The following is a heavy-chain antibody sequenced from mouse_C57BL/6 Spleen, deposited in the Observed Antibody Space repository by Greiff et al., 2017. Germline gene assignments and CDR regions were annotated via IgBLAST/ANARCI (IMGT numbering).Heavy chain of an antibody. J-gene: IGHJ1*03. CDR2: INPSNGGT. CDR3: ARNGVYYVLYFDV. D-gene: IGHD1-1*01. Sequence: QVQLKQPGTELVKPGASVKLSCKASGYTFTSYWMHWVKQRPGQGLEWIGNINPSNGGTNYNEKFKSKATLTVDKSSSTAYMQLSSLTSEDSAVYYCARNGVYYVLYFDVWGTGTTVTVSS. CDR1: GYTFTSYW. V-gene: IGHV1-53*01.